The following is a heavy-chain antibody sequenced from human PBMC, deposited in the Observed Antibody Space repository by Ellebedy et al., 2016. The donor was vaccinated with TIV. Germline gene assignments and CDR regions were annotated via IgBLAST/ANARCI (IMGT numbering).Heavy chain of an antibody. CDR3: ARGGYYDFWSGPRSSHYFDF. D-gene: IGHD3-3*01. J-gene: IGHJ4*02. CDR2: IYTSGST. Sequence: SETLSLTCTVSGGSISSYYWSWIRQPAGKGLEWIGRIYTSGSTNYNPSLKSRVTMSVDTSKNQFSLKLSSVTAADTAVYYCARGGYYDFWSGPRSSHYFDFWGQGTLVTVSS. V-gene: IGHV4-4*07. CDR1: GGSISSYY.